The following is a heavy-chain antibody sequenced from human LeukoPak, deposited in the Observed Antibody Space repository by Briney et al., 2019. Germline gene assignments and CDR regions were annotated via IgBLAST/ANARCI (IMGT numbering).Heavy chain of an antibody. CDR2: MNPTSGNT. V-gene: IGHV1-8*01. J-gene: IGHJ3*02. D-gene: IGHD5-24*01. Sequence: ASVKVSCKAPGYTFVNYDINWVRQATGQGLEWMGWMNPTSGNTGYAQKLQGRVSMTRDTSISTAYMELGSLTYEDTAVYYCTMTSPAGYNLVGAFDTWGQGTKVTVSS. CDR1: GYTFVNYD. CDR3: TMTSPAGYNLVGAFDT.